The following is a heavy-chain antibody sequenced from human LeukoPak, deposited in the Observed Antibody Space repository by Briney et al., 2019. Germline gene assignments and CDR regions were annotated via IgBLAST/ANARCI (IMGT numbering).Heavy chain of an antibody. V-gene: IGHV4-59*01. CDR2: IYYSGST. J-gene: IGHJ4*02. CDR1: GGSINSYY. Sequence: SETLSLTCTVSGGSINSYYWSWIRQPPGKGLEWIGYIYYSGSTNYNPSLKSRVTISVDTSKNQFSLKLSSATAADTAVYYCARDQLGIGFDYWGQGTLVTVSS. CDR3: ARDQLGIGFDY. D-gene: IGHD7-27*01.